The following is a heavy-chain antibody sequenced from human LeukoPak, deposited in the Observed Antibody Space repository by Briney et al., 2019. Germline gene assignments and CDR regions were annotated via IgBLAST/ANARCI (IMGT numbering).Heavy chain of an antibody. D-gene: IGHD6-13*01. CDR2: IYYSGST. CDR1: GGSIRSYY. CDR3: ARAYYSSSYDYWYFDL. Sequence: SETLSLTCTVSGGSIRSYYWSWIRQPPGKGLEWIGYIYYSGSTNYNPSLKSRLTISVDTSKNQFSLKLSSVTAADTAVYYCARAYYSSSYDYWYFDLWGRGTLVTVSS. J-gene: IGHJ2*01. V-gene: IGHV4-59*01.